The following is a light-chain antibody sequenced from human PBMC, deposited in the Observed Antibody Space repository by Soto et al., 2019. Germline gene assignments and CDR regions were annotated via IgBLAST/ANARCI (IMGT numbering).Light chain of an antibody. CDR1: SGDVGGYDY. Sequence: QSVLTQPPSASGSPGQSVTISCTGSSGDVGGYDYVSWYQQHPGKAPKLLIYEVSKRPSGVPDRFSGSKSGNTASLTVSGLQAEDEADYYCSSYAGTATLYVFGIGTKVTVL. CDR3: SSYAGTATLYV. J-gene: IGLJ1*01. CDR2: EVS. V-gene: IGLV2-8*01.